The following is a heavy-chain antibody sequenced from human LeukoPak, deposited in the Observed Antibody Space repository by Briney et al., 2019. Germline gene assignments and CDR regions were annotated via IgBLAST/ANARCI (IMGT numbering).Heavy chain of an antibody. J-gene: IGHJ6*02. CDR1: GGSTSNYY. V-gene: IGHV4-59*12. CDR3: ARESYDPTYYYYGMDV. D-gene: IGHD5-18*01. Sequence: SETLSLTCTVSGGSTSNYYWSWIRQPPGKGLEWIGYIYYSGSTNYKSSLKSRVIISVDTSKNQFSLKLSSVTAADTAVYYCARESYDPTYYYYGMDVWGQGTTVTVSS. CDR2: IYYSGST.